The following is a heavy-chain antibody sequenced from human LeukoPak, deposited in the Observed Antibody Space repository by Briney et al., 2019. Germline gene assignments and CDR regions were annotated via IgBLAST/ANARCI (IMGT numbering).Heavy chain of an antibody. CDR1: GGSISSYY. CDR2: IYYSGST. CDR3: ARGSLGDYAVSFDY. D-gene: IGHD4-17*01. V-gene: IGHV4-59*01. J-gene: IGHJ4*02. Sequence: SETLSLTCTVSGGSISSYYWSWIRQPPGKGLEWIGYIYYSGSTNYNPSLKSRVTISVDTSKNLFSLKLSSVTAADTAVYYCARGSLGDYAVSFDYWGQGTLVTVSS.